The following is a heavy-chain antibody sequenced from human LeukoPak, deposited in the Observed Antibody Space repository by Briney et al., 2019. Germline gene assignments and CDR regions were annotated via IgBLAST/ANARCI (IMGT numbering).Heavy chain of an antibody. J-gene: IGHJ4*02. CDR3: AKDQQWLVPGG. CDR1: GFTFSGSA. CDR2: ISGSGGST. Sequence: GGSLRLSCVASGFTFSGSAIHWVRQAPGKGLEWVSAISGSGGSTYYADSVKGRFTISRDNSKNTLYLQMNSLRAEDTAVYYCAKDQQWLVPGGWGQGTLVTVSS. V-gene: IGHV3-23*01. D-gene: IGHD6-19*01.